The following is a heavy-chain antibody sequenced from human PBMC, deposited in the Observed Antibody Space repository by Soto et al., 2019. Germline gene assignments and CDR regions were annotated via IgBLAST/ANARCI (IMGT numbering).Heavy chain of an antibody. CDR2: IYWDDDK. J-gene: IGHJ4*02. CDR3: ARIPRITMVRGAICYFDY. V-gene: IGHV2-5*02. D-gene: IGHD3-10*01. Sequence: QITLKESGPPLVNPTQTLTLTCTFSGFSLSTSGVGVGWIRQPPGKALEWLALIYWDDDKGYSPSPKSRLTITKDPSKNQVVLTMTHMDPVDTATYYCARIPRITMVRGAICYFDYWGQGTLVTVSS. CDR1: GFSLSTSGVG.